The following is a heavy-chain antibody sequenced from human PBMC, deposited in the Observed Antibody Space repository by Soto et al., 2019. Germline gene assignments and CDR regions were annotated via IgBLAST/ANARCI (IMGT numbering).Heavy chain of an antibody. D-gene: IGHD1-26*01. CDR2: TYSGGTT. CDR1: GFTVSSYN. J-gene: IGHJ6*02. V-gene: IGHV3-53*02. CDR3: ARKLSGAVQGWAYGMDV. Sequence: EVHLVESGGGLMQPGGSLRLSCAASGFTVSSYNMIWVRQAPVKGLEWVSVTYSGGTTQYADSVKGRFTVSRDNSKNTLYLQMSSLRDDDTAVYYCARKLSGAVQGWAYGMDVWGRGTTVPVSS.